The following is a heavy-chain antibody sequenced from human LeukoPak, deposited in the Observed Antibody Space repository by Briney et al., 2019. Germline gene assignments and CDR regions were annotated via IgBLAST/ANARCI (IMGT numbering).Heavy chain of an antibody. Sequence: GGSLRLSCAASGFTFSNYYMNWVRQAPGKGLEWVSSISSSSSYINYADSVKGRFTISRDNAKNSLYLQMNSLRAEDTAVYYCAKLGEVGATTVDYWGQGTLVTVSS. V-gene: IGHV3-21*04. J-gene: IGHJ4*02. CDR3: AKLGEVGATTVDY. D-gene: IGHD1-26*01. CDR1: GFTFSNYY. CDR2: ISSSSSYI.